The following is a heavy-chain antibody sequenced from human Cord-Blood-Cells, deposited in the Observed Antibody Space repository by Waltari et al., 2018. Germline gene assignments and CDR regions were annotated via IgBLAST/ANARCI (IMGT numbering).Heavy chain of an antibody. CDR1: GFTFSSYG. J-gene: IGHJ1*01. CDR2: IRYDVSNK. D-gene: IGHD3-3*01. Sequence: QVQLVESGGGVVQPGGSLRLSCAASGFTFSSYGMHWVRQAPGKGLEWVAFIRYDVSNKYYADSVKGRFTISRDNSKNTLYLQMNSLRAEDTAVYYCARPYYDFWSGYLEYFQHWGQGTLVTVSS. CDR3: ARPYYDFWSGYLEYFQH. V-gene: IGHV3-30*02.